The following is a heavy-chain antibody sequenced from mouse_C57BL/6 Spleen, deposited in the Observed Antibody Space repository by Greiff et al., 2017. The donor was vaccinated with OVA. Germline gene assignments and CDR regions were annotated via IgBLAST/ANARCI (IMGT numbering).Heavy chain of an antibody. CDR1: GYAFSSYW. J-gene: IGHJ3*01. CDR3: ARRDSSGPFAY. CDR2: IYPGDGDT. Sequence: VQVVESGAELVKPGASVKISCKASGYAFSSYWMNWVKQRPGKGLEWIGQIYPGDGDTNYNGKFKGKATLTADKSSSTAYMQLSSLTSEDSAVYFCARRDSSGPFAYWGQGTLVTVSA. V-gene: IGHV1-80*01. D-gene: IGHD3-2*02.